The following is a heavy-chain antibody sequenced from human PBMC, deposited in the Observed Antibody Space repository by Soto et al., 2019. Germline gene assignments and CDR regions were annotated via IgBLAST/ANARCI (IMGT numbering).Heavy chain of an antibody. J-gene: IGHJ4*02. V-gene: IGHV1-69*02. D-gene: IGHD3-22*01. CDR2: IIPILGIA. CDR1: GGTFSSYT. Sequence: QVQLVQSGAEVKKPGSSVKVSCKASGGTFSSYTISWVRQAPGQGLEWMGRIIPILGIANYAQKFQGRVTITADKSTSTAYMELSSLRSEDTAVYYRARGGYDSSGYPDYWGQGTLVTVSS. CDR3: ARGGYDSSGYPDY.